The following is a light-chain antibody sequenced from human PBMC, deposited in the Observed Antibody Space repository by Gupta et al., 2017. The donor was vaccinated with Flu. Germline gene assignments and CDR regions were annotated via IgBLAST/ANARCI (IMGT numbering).Light chain of an antibody. J-gene: IGLJ2*01. CDR1: SSDVGGYNY. V-gene: IGLV2-11*01. CDR3: CSYAGSYSVV. Sequence: QSALTQLRSVSGSPGQSVTISCTGTSSDVGGYNYVSWYQQHPDKAPKFIIYDVSKRPSGVPDRFSGSKSGNTASLTISGLQAEDEADYYCCSYAGSYSVVFGGGTKLTVL. CDR2: DVS.